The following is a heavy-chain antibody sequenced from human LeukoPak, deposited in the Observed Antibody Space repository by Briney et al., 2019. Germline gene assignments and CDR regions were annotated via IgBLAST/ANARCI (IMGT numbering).Heavy chain of an antibody. Sequence: GGSLRLSCAASGFTFRSSGVHWVRQAPGKGLEWVAFIQYHGRDKYYADSVKGRFTISGDNSKNTLYMEVNSLRAEDTAVYYCARGGWYYFDYWGQGTLVTVSS. CDR3: ARGGWYYFDY. J-gene: IGHJ4*02. CDR2: IQYHGRDK. D-gene: IGHD6-19*01. V-gene: IGHV3-30*02. CDR1: GFTFRSSG.